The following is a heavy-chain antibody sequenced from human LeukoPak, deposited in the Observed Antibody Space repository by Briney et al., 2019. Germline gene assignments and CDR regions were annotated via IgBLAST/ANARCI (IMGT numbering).Heavy chain of an antibody. J-gene: IGHJ4*02. D-gene: IGHD5-24*01. CDR3: ARREMATSYFDY. CDR2: VHYSGST. Sequence: PSETLSLTCTVSGGSISPYYWSWSRQPPGKGLEWIGYVHYSGSTKCNPSLKSRVTISLDTSKNQFSLRLSSVSAADTAVYYCARREMATSYFDYWGQGTLVTVSS. V-gene: IGHV4-59*08. CDR1: GGSISPYY.